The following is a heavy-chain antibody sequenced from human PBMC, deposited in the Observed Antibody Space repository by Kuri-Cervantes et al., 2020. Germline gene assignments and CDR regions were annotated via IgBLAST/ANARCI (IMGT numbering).Heavy chain of an antibody. Sequence: ASVKVSCKASGYTFTSYDINWVRLATGQGLEWMGWMNPNSGNTGYAQKFQGRVTMTRNTSISTAYMELSSLRSEDTAVYYCASPVAAPAYYGMDVWGQGTTVTVSS. D-gene: IGHD6-13*01. V-gene: IGHV1-8*01. CDR2: MNPNSGNT. J-gene: IGHJ6*02. CDR3: ASPVAAPAYYGMDV. CDR1: GYTFTSYD.